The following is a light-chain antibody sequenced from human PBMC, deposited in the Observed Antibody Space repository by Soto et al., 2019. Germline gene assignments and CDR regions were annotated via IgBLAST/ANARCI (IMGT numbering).Light chain of an antibody. V-gene: IGKV1-5*03. J-gene: IGKJ1*01. CDR1: QSISSW. CDR2: KAS. CDR3: HQYNSYSRT. Sequence: DIHMTQSPSTLSASVGDRVIITCRASQSISSWLAWYQQKPGKAPKLLIYKASSLEGGVPSRFSGSGSGTEFTLTISSLQPDDFATYYCHQYNSYSRTFGQGTKVDIK.